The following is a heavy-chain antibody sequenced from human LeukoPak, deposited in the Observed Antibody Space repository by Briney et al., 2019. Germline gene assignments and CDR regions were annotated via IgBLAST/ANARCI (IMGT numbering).Heavy chain of an antibody. CDR1: GYSFTSYW. V-gene: IGHV5-51*01. Sequence: GASLQISCKGSGYSFTSYWIGWVRQMPGKGLEWMGIIYPGDSDTRYSPSFQGQVTISADKSISTAYLQWSSLKASDTAMYYRARLVDGHSSGYYFDYWGQGTLVTVSS. J-gene: IGHJ4*02. D-gene: IGHD3-22*01. CDR3: ARLVDGHSSGYYFDY. CDR2: IYPGDSDT.